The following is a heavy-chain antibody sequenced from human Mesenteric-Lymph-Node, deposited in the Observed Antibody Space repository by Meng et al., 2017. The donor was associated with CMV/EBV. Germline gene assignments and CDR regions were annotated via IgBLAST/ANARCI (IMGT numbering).Heavy chain of an antibody. J-gene: IGHJ4*02. CDR3: ARGLGNWGSYYFDY. V-gene: IGHV3-30*04. Sequence: GGSLRLSCAASGVTFSDYGVHWVRQAPGKGLEWAALISYDGSNEYYADYVKGRFTISRDNAKNSLYLQMNSLRAEDTAVYYCARGLGNWGSYYFDYWGQGTLVTVSS. CDR1: GVTFSDYG. D-gene: IGHD7-27*01. CDR2: ISYDGSNE.